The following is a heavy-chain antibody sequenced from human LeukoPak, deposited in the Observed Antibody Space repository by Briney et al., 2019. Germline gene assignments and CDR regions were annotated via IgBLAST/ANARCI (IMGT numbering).Heavy chain of an antibody. J-gene: IGHJ6*04. CDR1: GGSFSGYY. Sequence: PSETLSLTCAVSGGSFSGYYWSWIRQPPGKGLEWIGEINHSGSTNYNPSLKSRVTISVDTSKNQFSLKLSSVTAADTAVYYCARGRYCSSTSCWNYYYYGMDVWGKGTTVTVSS. CDR3: ARGRYCSSTSCWNYYYYGMDV. CDR2: INHSGST. V-gene: IGHV4-34*01. D-gene: IGHD2-2*01.